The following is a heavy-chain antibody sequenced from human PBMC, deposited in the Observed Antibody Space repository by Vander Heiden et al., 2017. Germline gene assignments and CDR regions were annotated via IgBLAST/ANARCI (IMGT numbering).Heavy chain of an antibody. CDR1: GFTLSSYA. D-gene: IGHD6-13*01. V-gene: IGHV3-23*01. CDR2: ISGSGGST. Sequence: EVQLLESGGGLVQPGGSLRRSCAASGFTLSSYAMSWGGQAPGEGLEWVSAISGSGGSTYYADSVKGRFTISRDNSKNTLYLQMNSLRAEDTAVYYCAKAYSSSWYEGDYWGQGTLVTVSS. J-gene: IGHJ4*02. CDR3: AKAYSSSWYEGDY.